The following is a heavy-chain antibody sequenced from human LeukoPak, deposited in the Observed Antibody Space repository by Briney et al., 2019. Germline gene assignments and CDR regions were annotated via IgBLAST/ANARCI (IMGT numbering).Heavy chain of an antibody. CDR1: AGTFSSYA. J-gene: IGHJ3*02. CDR3: ARFTYCGGDCYFDAFDI. CDR2: IIPIFGTA. V-gene: IGHV1-69*05. D-gene: IGHD2-21*02. Sequence: ASVKVSCKASAGTFSSYAISWVRQAPGQGLEWMGGIIPIFGTANYAQKFQGRVTITTDESTSTAYMELSSLRSEDTAVYYCARFTYCGGDCYFDAFDIWGQGTMVTVSS.